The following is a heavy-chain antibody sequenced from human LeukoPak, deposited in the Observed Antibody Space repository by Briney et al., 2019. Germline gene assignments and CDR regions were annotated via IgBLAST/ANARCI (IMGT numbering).Heavy chain of an antibody. J-gene: IGHJ4*02. CDR1: GGSISSYY. CDR3: ARLVHGSGSYFTYFDY. CDR2: IYYSGST. D-gene: IGHD3-10*01. Sequence: SETLSLTCTVSGGSISSYYWSWIRQPPGKGLEWIGYIYYSGSTNYNPSLKSRVTISVDTSKNQFSLKLSSVTAADTAVYYCARLVHGSGSYFTYFDYWGQGTLVTVSS. V-gene: IGHV4-59*08.